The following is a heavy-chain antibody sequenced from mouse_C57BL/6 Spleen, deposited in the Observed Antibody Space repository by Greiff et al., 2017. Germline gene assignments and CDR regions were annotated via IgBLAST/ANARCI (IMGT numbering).Heavy chain of an antibody. J-gene: IGHJ2*01. CDR3: ARSRVYDYERNYFDY. CDR1: GYTFTSYW. D-gene: IGHD2-4*01. Sequence: QVQLQQPGTELVKPGASVKLSCKASGYTFTSYWMHWVKQRPGQGLEWIGNINPSNGGTNYNEKFKSKATLTVDKSSSTAYMQLSSLTSEDSAVYYCARSRVYDYERNYFDYWGQGTTLTVSS. V-gene: IGHV1-53*01. CDR2: INPSNGGT.